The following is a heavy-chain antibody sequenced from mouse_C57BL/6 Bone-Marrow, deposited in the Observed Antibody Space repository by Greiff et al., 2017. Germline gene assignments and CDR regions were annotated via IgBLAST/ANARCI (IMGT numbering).Heavy chain of an antibody. J-gene: IGHJ1*03. D-gene: IGHD2-1*01. CDR1: GFTFTDYY. Sequence: EVLLVESGGGLVQPGGSLSLSCAASGFTFTDYYMSWVRQPPGKALEWLGFIRNKANGYTTEYSASVKGRFTISRDNSQSILYRQMNALRAEDSATYYCARAPYYGNYYWDFEGWGTGTTVTV. V-gene: IGHV7-3*01. CDR2: IRNKANGYTT. CDR3: ARAPYYGNYYWDFEG.